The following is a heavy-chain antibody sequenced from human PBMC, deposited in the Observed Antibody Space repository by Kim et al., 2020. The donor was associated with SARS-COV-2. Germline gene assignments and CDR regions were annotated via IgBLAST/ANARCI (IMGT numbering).Heavy chain of an antibody. CDR1: GGTLSSYA. CDR3: AREGPTVPNSNWFDP. Sequence: SVKVSCKASGGTLSSYAISWGRQAPGQGLEWMGGIIPIFGTANYAQEFKGRVTITAYESTSTAYMELSSLRSEDTAVYYCAREGPTVPNSNWFDPWGQGTLVTDSS. J-gene: IGHJ5*02. CDR2: IIPIFGTA. V-gene: IGHV1-69*13. D-gene: IGHD4-17*01.